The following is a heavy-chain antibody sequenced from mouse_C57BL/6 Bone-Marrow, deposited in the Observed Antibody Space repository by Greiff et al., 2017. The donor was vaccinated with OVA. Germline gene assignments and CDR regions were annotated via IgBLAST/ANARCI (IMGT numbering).Heavy chain of an antibody. CDR3: ARQEDGYYAAYFDY. CDR1: GYAFSSSW. V-gene: IGHV1-82*01. D-gene: IGHD2-3*01. CDR2: IYPGDGDT. J-gene: IGHJ2*01. Sequence: VQLQQSGPELVKPGASVKISCKASGYAFSSSWMNWVKQRPGKGLEWIGRIYPGDGDTNYTGKFKGKATLTADKSSSTAYMQLSSLTSEDSAVYFGARQEDGYYAAYFDYWGQGTTLAVSS.